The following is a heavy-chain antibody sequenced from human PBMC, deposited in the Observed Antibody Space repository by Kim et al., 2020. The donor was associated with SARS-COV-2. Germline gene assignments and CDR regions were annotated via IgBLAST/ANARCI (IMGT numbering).Heavy chain of an antibody. Sequence: GGSLYAYSLKGRFTIPLDNSKNTLYRQISSLSAEDTAVYFCSRGAHYDYWGQGTLVTVSS. J-gene: IGHJ4*02. CDR3: SRGAHYDY. D-gene: IGHD3-10*01. CDR2: GGS. V-gene: IGHV3-23*01.